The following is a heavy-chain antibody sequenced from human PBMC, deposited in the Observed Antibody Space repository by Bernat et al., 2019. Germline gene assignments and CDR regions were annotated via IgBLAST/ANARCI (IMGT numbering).Heavy chain of an antibody. D-gene: IGHD2-15*01. J-gene: IGHJ3*02. Sequence: QVQLQESGPGLVKPSQTLSLTCSVSGGSITSAGSYWGWIRQRPGKGLEWIGYISYSGTTFYSPSFESLVIISTDTSANQFSLKLTSVTAADTATYYCARVRGGGNIGDHVAFDIWGQGTLVTVSS. CDR2: ISYSGTT. CDR1: GGSITSAGSY. V-gene: IGHV4-31*01. CDR3: ARVRGGGNIGDHVAFDI.